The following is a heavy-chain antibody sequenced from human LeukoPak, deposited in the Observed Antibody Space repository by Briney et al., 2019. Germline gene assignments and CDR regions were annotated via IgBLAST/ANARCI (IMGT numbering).Heavy chain of an antibody. CDR2: ISTYNGNT. D-gene: IGHD1-1*01. CDR3: ARGNWFDY. Sequence: GASVKVSCKASGYTFTSYYMHWVRQAPGQGLEWMGWISTYNGNTNYAQKFQGRVTMTTDTSTNTAYMELSSLRSEDTAVYYCARGNWFDYWGQGTLVTVSS. CDR1: GYTFTSYY. V-gene: IGHV1-18*04. J-gene: IGHJ4*02.